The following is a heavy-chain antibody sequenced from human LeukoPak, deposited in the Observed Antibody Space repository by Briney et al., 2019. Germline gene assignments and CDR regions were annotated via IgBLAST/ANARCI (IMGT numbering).Heavy chain of an antibody. CDR2: IISDGTSA. CDR3: ARDARYNIDV. CDR1: GFTFSDYW. J-gene: IGHJ6*02. Sequence: GGSLRLSCAASGFTFSDYWMHWVRQAPGKGLVWVSRIISDGTSAAYADFVKGRFTMSRDNAKNTLYLEMNSLRADDTAVYFCARDARYNIDVWGQGTTVTVSS. V-gene: IGHV3-74*01. D-gene: IGHD3-9*01.